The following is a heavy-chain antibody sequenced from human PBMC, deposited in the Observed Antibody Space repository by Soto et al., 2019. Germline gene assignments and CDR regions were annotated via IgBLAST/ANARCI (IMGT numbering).Heavy chain of an antibody. CDR1: GFTLSDYS. Sequence: PVGSLRLSGAASGFTLSDYSMNWVRQAPGKGLEWVSYITTSSSPTYYADSVKGLFTISRDNAKNSLYLQMNSLRDEDTAVYYCARDVDNVLTGLSDAFDVWGQGTMVTVSS. V-gene: IGHV3-48*02. J-gene: IGHJ3*01. CDR3: ARDVDNVLTGLSDAFDV. CDR2: ITTSSSPT. D-gene: IGHD3-9*01.